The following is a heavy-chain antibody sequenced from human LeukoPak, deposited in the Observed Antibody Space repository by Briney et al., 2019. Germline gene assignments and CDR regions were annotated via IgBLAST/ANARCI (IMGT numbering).Heavy chain of an antibody. Sequence: GGSLRLSCAASGFTFSSYGTHWVRQAPGKGLEWVAVISYDGSNKYYADSVKGRFTISRDNSKNTLYLQMNSLRAEDTAVYYCAKDRQWLVFFYGMDVWGKGTTVTVSS. CDR3: AKDRQWLVFFYGMDV. CDR2: ISYDGSNK. CDR1: GFTFSSYG. J-gene: IGHJ6*04. D-gene: IGHD6-19*01. V-gene: IGHV3-30*18.